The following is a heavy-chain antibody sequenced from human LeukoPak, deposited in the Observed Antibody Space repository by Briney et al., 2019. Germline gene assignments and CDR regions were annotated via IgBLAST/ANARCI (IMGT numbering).Heavy chain of an antibody. Sequence: GASVKVSCKASGYTFTGYYMHWXXXAXGQGLEXXXXXNPXXGXTNYAQKXQGXXXXXRDTSISTAYMELSRLRSDDTAVYYCARDQRSTVDIVATIAYWGQGTLVTVSS. CDR1: GYTFTGYY. V-gene: IGHV1-2*02. CDR2: XNPXXGXT. J-gene: IGHJ4*02. CDR3: ARDQRSTVDIVATIAY. D-gene: IGHD5-12*01.